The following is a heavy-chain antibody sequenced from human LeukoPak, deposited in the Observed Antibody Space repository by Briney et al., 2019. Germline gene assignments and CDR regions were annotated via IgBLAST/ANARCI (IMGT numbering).Heavy chain of an antibody. V-gene: IGHV3-23*01. CDR3: AKDGGTRVVVVVVAAGGMDV. D-gene: IGHD2-15*01. CDR2: ISGSGGST. Sequence: GGSLRLSCAASGFTFGSYAMSWVRQAPGKGLEWVSAISGSGGSTYYADSVKGRFTISRDNSKNTLYLQMNSLRAEDTAVYYCAKDGGTRVVVVVVAAGGMDVWGQGTTVTVSS. CDR1: GFTFGSYA. J-gene: IGHJ6*02.